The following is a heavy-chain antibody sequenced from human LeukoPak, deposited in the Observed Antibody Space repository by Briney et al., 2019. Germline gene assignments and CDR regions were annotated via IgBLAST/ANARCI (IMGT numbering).Heavy chain of an antibody. CDR3: AAHSSGWYLDP. V-gene: IGHV3-66*01. CDR1: GFTVSSNY. J-gene: IGHJ5*02. D-gene: IGHD6-19*01. CDR2: IYSGGST. Sequence: GGSLRLSCAASGFTVSSNYMSWVRQAPGKGLEWVSVIYSGGSTYYADSVKGRFTISRDNSKNTLYLQMNSLRAEDTAVYYCAAHSSGWYLDPWGQGTLVTVSS.